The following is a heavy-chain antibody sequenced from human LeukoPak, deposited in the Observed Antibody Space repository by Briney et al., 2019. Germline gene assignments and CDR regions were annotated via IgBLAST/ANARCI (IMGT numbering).Heavy chain of an antibody. D-gene: IGHD1-14*01. CDR2: INSSGIT. CDR1: GGSISTNY. V-gene: IGHV4-4*09. CDR3: ARQPEGANWFDP. J-gene: IGHJ5*02. Sequence: SETLSLTCTVSGGSISTNYWTWIRQPPGKTLEWIAIINSSGITNYNPSLESRVTMSVDTSKNQISLKLRSVTAADTSVYFWARQPEGANWFDPWGQGTLVTVSS.